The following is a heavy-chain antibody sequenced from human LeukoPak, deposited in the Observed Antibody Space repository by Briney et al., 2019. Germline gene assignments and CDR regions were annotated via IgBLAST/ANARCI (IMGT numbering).Heavy chain of an antibody. CDR3: ARGAVADLLFDY. CDR1: GGTFSSYA. D-gene: IGHD6-19*01. J-gene: IGHJ4*02. CDR2: IIPIFGTA. V-gene: IGHV1-69*13. Sequence: GASVKVSCKASGGTFSSYAISWVRQAPGQGLEWMGGIIPIFGTANYAQKFQGRVTITADESTGTAYMELSSLRSEDTAVYYCARGAVADLLFDYWGQGTLVTVSS.